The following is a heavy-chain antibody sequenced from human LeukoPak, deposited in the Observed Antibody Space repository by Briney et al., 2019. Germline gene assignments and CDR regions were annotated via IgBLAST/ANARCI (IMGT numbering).Heavy chain of an antibody. CDR2: FDPEDGET. V-gene: IGHV1-24*01. D-gene: IGHD6-19*01. Sequence: ASVKVSCKVSGYTLTELSMHWVRQAPGKGLEWMGGFDPEDGETIYAQKFQGRVTMTEDTSTDTAYMELSSLRSEDTAVYYCATFPYLAVMQWLPTLDYWGQGTLVTVSS. CDR1: GYTLTELS. CDR3: ATFPYLAVMQWLPTLDY. J-gene: IGHJ4*02.